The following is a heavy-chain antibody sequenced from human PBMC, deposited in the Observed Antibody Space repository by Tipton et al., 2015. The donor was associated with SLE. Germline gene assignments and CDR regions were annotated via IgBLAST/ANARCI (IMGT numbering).Heavy chain of an antibody. CDR1: GGSISSYY. CDR3: ARETWDYKNWYFDL. CDR2: IYYSGST. V-gene: IGHV4-59*01. Sequence: GLVKPSETLSLTCTVSGGSISSYYWSWIRQPPGKGLEWIGYIYYSGSTNYNPSLKSRVTISVDTSKKHFSLKLSSVTAADTAVYYCARETWDYKNWYFDLWGRGTLVTVSS. J-gene: IGHJ2*01. D-gene: IGHD4/OR15-4a*01.